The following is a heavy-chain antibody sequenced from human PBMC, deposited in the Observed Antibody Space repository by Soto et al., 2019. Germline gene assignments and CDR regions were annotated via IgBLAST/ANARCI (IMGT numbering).Heavy chain of an antibody. CDR1: GFTFSSYA. D-gene: IGHD3-22*01. CDR3: AKARPYYYDSSGYYMGVYFDY. V-gene: IGHV3-23*01. Sequence: EVQLLESGGGLVQPGGSLRLSCAASGFTFSSYAMSWVRQAPGKGLEWVSAISGSGGSTYYADSVKGRFTISRDNSKNTLYLQMNSLRAEDTAVYYCAKARPYYYDSSGYYMGVYFDYWGQGTLVTVSS. J-gene: IGHJ4*02. CDR2: ISGSGGST.